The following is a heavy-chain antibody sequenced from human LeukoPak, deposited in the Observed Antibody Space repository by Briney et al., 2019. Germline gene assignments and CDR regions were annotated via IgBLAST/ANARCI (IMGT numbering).Heavy chain of an antibody. J-gene: IGHJ4*02. CDR2: INPNSGGT. D-gene: IGHD5-24*01. CDR1: GYTFTGYY. Sequence: ASVKVSCKASGYTFTGYYMHWVRQAPGQGPEWMGWINPNSGGTNYAQKFQGRVTMTRDTSISTTYMELSRLRSDDTAVYYCARGGSEMATIPFDYWGQGTLVTVSS. CDR3: ARGGSEMATIPFDY. V-gene: IGHV1-2*02.